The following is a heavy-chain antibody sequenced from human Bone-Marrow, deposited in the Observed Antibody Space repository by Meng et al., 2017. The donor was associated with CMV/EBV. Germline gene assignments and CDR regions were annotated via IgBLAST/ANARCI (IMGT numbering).Heavy chain of an antibody. D-gene: IGHD2-2*01. Sequence: KVYCKGSGYSFTSYWIGWVRQMPGKGLEWMGIIYPGDSDTRYSPSFQGQVTISADKSISTAYLQWSSLKASDTAMYYCARSIVVVPAAKHYYYYGMDVWGQGTTVTVSS. J-gene: IGHJ6*02. CDR1: GYSFTSYW. V-gene: IGHV5-51*01. CDR2: IYPGDSDT. CDR3: ARSIVVVPAAKHYYYYGMDV.